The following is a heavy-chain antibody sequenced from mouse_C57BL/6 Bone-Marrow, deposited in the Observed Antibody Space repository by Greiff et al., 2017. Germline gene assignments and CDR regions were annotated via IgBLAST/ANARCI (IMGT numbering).Heavy chain of an antibody. CDR1: GYTFTSYW. J-gene: IGHJ3*01. CDR2: IDPSDSYT. V-gene: IGHV1-69*01. CDR3: AREGHYYYGPWFAY. Sequence: QVQLQQPGAELVMPGASVKLSCKASGYTFTSYWMHWVKQRPGQGLEWFGEIDPSDSYTNYNQKFKGKSTLTVDKSSSTAYMQLSSLTSEDSAVYYCAREGHYYYGPWFAYWGQGTLVTVSA. D-gene: IGHD1-1*01.